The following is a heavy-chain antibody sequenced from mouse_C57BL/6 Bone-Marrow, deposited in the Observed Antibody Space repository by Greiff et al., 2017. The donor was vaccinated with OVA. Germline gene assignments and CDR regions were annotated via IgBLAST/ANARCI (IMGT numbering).Heavy chain of an antibody. CDR2: IDPENGDT. CDR1: GFNIKDDS. Sequence: VQLQQSGAELVRPGASVKLSCTASGFNIKDDSMPWVKQRPEQGLEWVGWIDPENGDTEYASKFQGQATTTADTASNTAYLQRSSLTSEDTAVYCSTDDGDYYAMDYWGQGTSVTVSS. D-gene: IGHD1-1*02. V-gene: IGHV14-4*01. J-gene: IGHJ4*01. CDR3: TDDGDYYAMDY.